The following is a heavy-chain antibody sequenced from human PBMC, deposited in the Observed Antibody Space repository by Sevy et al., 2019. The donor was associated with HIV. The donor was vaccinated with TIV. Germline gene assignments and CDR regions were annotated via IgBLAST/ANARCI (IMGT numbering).Heavy chain of an antibody. CDR2: ISGSSNYI. J-gene: IGHJ3*01. CDR3: ARPYGSGSWEAFDL. CDR1: GFTFSTYM. D-gene: IGHD3-10*01. Sequence: GGSLRLSCAASGFTFSTYMMNWVRQAPGKGLEWVSSISGSSNYIYYADSVKGRFTISRDNAKNSLFLQMNSLRVEDTAVYYCARPYGSGSWEAFDLWDQGTMVTVSS. V-gene: IGHV3-21*01.